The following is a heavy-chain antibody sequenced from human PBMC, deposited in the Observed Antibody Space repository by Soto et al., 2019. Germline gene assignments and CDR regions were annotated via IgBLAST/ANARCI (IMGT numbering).Heavy chain of an antibody. V-gene: IGHV4-30-2*01. CDR2: IYHSGST. CDR3: ARAHYGDYGYGMDV. J-gene: IGHJ6*02. Sequence: QLQLQESGSGLVKPSQTLSLTCAVSGGSISSGGYSWSWIRQPPGKGLEWIGYIYHSGSTYYNPSLRSRATIAVDRSKNQFPLKLSSVTAADTAGYYCARAHYGDYGYGMDVWGQGTTVTVSS. CDR1: GGSISSGGYS. D-gene: IGHD4-17*01.